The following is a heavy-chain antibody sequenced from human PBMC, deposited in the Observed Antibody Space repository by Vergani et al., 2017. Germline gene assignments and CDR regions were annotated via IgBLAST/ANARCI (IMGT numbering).Heavy chain of an antibody. D-gene: IGHD6-19*01. CDR2: ISSSSSYI. CDR1: GFTFSSYS. J-gene: IGHJ2*01. CDR3: ARIDTEISSGWYGYFDL. Sequence: EVQLVESGGGLVKPGGSLRLSCAASGFTFSSYSMNWVRQAPGKGLEWVSSISSSSSYIYYADSVKGRFTISRDNAKNSLYLQMNSLRSEDTAVYYWARIDTEISSGWYGYFDLWGRGTLVTVSS. V-gene: IGHV3-21*04.